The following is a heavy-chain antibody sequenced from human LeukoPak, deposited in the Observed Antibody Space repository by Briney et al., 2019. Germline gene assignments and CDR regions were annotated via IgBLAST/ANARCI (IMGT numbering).Heavy chain of an antibody. J-gene: IGHJ4*02. Sequence: PGGSLRLSCAASGFTFSSYAMSWVRQAPGKGLEWVSAISGSGGSTYYADSVKGRFTTSRDNSKNTLYLQMNSLRAEDTAVYYCACWIFGVVIPCDYWGQGTLVTVSS. CDR1: GFTFSSYA. CDR3: ACWIFGVVIPCDY. CDR2: ISGSGGST. D-gene: IGHD3-3*01. V-gene: IGHV3-23*01.